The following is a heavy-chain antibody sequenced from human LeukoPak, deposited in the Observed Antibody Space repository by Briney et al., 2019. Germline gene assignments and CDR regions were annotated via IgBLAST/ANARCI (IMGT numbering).Heavy chain of an antibody. J-gene: IGHJ4*02. CDR2: FNSGSGTI. CDR1: GFTLSSYA. CDR3: ARDRDYSFDY. Sequence: GGSLRLSCAASGFTLSSYAMSWVRQAPGKGLEWVSYFNSGSGTISYADSVKGRFTISRDNAKNLVYLEMNSLRAEDTAVYYCARDRDYSFDYWGQGTLVTVSS. V-gene: IGHV3-48*01.